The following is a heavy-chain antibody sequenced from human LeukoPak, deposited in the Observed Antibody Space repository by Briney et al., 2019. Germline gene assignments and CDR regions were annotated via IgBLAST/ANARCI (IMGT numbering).Heavy chain of an antibody. V-gene: IGHV4-39*01. CDR1: GGSISSSSYY. CDR2: ISYSGST. D-gene: IGHD3-16*01. Sequence: SETLSLTCTVSGGSISSSSYYWGWIRQPPGKGLEWIGSISYSGSTYYNPSPKSRVTISEDTSKNQFSLRLSSVTAADTAVYYCAGTGGDYYFDYWGQGTLVTVSS. CDR3: AGTGGDYYFDY. J-gene: IGHJ4*02.